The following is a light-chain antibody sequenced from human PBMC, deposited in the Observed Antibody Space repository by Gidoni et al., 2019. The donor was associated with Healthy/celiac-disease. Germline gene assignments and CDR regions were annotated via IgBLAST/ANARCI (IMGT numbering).Light chain of an antibody. V-gene: IGKV1-39*01. Sequence: DIQMTQSPSSLSASVGDRVTITCRASQSISSYLNWYQQKPGKAPKLLIYAASRLQSGVPSRFSGSGSGTDFTLTISSLQPEDFATYYCQQSYSTPPWTFXXXTKVEIK. J-gene: IGKJ1*01. CDR2: AAS. CDR3: QQSYSTPPWT. CDR1: QSISSY.